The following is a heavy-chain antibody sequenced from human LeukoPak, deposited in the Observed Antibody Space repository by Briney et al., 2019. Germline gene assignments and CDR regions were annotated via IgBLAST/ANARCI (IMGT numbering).Heavy chain of an antibody. D-gene: IGHD1-26*01. J-gene: IGHJ4*02. CDR3: ARDGPGGGSYYTSH. V-gene: IGHV3-20*04. Sequence: PGGSLRLSCAASGFRFDDYGMSWVRQAPGKGLEWVSAINWNGGSTSYAESVKGRFTISRDSAKNSLYLQMNSLRAEDTALYYCARDGPGGGSYYTSHWGQGTLVTVSS. CDR1: GFRFDDYG. CDR2: INWNGGST.